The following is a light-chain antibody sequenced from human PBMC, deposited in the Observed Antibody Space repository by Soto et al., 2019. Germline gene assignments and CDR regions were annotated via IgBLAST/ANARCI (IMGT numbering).Light chain of an antibody. CDR2: DVT. CDR3: CSHAGAYTFV. Sequence: QSVLTQPRSVSGSPGQSITISCTGTSSDVAKYDYVSWYQQSPGKAPKLLIYDVTKRPSGVPDRFSGSKLGNTASLTITGLQAEDDGDYFCCSHAGAYTFVFGTGTKVTVL. J-gene: IGLJ1*01. CDR1: SSDVAKYDY. V-gene: IGLV2-11*02.